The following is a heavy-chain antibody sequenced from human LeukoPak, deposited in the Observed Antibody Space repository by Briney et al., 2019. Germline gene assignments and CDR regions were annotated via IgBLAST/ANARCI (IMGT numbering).Heavy chain of an antibody. Sequence: SETLSLTCTVSGGSISSGSYYWSWIRQPAGKGLEWIGRIYTSGSTNYNPSLKSRVTISVDTSKNQFSLKLSSVTAADTAVYYCARDCSSTSCYGSAGAFDIWGQGTMVTVSS. CDR2: IYTSGST. J-gene: IGHJ3*02. D-gene: IGHD2-2*01. CDR1: GGSISSGSYY. V-gene: IGHV4-61*02. CDR3: ARDCSSTSCYGSAGAFDI.